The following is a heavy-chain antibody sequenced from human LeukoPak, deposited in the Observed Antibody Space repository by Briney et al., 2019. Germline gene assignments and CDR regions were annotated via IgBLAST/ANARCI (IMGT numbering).Heavy chain of an antibody. Sequence: GSLRLSCAASGFTFNSYWMNRVRQAPGKGLEWVANIKQDGSEKYYVDSVQGRFTISRDNAKNSLYLQMNSLGAEDTAVYYCARDPEYDYVWGSYVYWGQGTLVTVSS. D-gene: IGHD3-16*01. CDR3: ARDPEYDYVWGSYVY. V-gene: IGHV3-7*01. CDR2: IKQDGSEK. J-gene: IGHJ4*02. CDR1: GFTFNSYW.